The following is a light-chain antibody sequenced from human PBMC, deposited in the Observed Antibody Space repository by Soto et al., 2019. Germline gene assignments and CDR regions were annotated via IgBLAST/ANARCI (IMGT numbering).Light chain of an antibody. J-gene: IGLJ1*01. CDR1: SSDVGGYNY. V-gene: IGLV2-14*01. Sequence: QSVLTQPASVSGSPGQSITISCTGTSSDVGGYNYVSWYQQHPGKAPKLMIYDVSNRPSGVSNRFSGSKSGNTASLTISGLQSEYEADYYCSSYTSSSTLLNVFGTGTKVTV. CDR2: DVS. CDR3: SSYTSSSTLLNV.